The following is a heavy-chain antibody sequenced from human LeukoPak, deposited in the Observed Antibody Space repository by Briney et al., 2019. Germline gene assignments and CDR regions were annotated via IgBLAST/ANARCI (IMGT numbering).Heavy chain of an antibody. CDR1: GGSINIYY. D-gene: IGHD3-22*01. Sequence: SETLSLTCTVSGGSINIYYWSWIRQPPGKGLEWIGYIYYTGSTKYNPSLKSRVTISVDTSKNQFSLKLSSVTAADTAVYYCARVGYYDSSGYLDYWGQGALVTVSS. CDR3: ARVGYYDSSGYLDY. J-gene: IGHJ4*02. CDR2: IYYTGST. V-gene: IGHV4-59*01.